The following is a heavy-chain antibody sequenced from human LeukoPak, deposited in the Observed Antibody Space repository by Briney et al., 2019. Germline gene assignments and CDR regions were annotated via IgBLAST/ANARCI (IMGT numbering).Heavy chain of an antibody. CDR2: INPGGST. V-gene: IGHV4-34*01. CDR3: AREDCSGGDCTSFDY. J-gene: IGHJ4*02. Sequence: SETLSLTCAVYGVTFSGYYWSWIRQSPGKGLEWVGEINPGGSTNYNPSLESRVIISVDTSKNQFSLKMDSVRAADTAVYYCAREDCSGGDCTSFDYWGQGTLVTVSS. D-gene: IGHD2-15*01. CDR1: GVTFSGYY.